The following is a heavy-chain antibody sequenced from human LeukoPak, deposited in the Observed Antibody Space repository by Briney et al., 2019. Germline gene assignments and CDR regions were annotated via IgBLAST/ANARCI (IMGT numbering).Heavy chain of an antibody. J-gene: IGHJ4*02. D-gene: IGHD2-21*01. V-gene: IGHV1-18*01. CDR2: IGPWNGNT. CDR1: GYTFSIYG. CDR3: ARDNGHKGVDH. Sequence: ASVKVSCKASGYTFSIYGISWLRQAPGQGLEWLGWIGPWNGNTNYAQKFQGRVTMTADTSTSTLYMEARSLRSDDTAVYYCARDNGHKGVDHWGQGTLVLVSS.